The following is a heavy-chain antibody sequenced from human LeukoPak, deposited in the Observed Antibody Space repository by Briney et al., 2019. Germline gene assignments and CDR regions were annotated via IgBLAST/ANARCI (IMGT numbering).Heavy chain of an antibody. CDR1: GGTFSSYA. CDR3: ARETAYCSSTSCYGH. V-gene: IGHV1-69*13. CDR2: IIPIFGTA. J-gene: IGHJ4*02. Sequence: ASVKVSCKASGGTFSSYAISWVRQAPGQGLEWMGGIIPIFGTANYAQKFQGRVTITADESTSTAYMELSSLRSEDTAVYYCARETAYCSSTSCYGHWGQGTLVTVSS. D-gene: IGHD2-2*01.